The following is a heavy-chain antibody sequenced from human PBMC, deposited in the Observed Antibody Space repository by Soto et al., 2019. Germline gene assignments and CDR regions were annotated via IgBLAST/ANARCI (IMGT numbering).Heavy chain of an antibody. J-gene: IGHJ3*01. V-gene: IGHV5-51*01. D-gene: IGHD3-22*01. Sequence: PGESLKISCKGSGYSFTSYWIGWVRQMPGKGLEWMGIIYPDDSDSRYSPSFQGQVTISAGKSISTAYLQWSSLKASDTAMYYCARQTHYGSSAKRGFDVWGQGTMVTVSS. CDR1: GYSFTSYW. CDR2: IYPDDSDS. CDR3: ARQTHYGSSAKRGFDV.